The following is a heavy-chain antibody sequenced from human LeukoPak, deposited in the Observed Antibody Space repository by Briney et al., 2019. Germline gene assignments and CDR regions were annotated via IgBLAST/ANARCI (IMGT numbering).Heavy chain of an antibody. J-gene: IGHJ3*02. V-gene: IGHV3-21*01. CDR1: GFTFSSYS. CDR3: ARQLGTGTNDAFDI. D-gene: IGHD1-7*01. Sequence: KPGGSLRLSCAASGFTFSSYSMNWVRQAPGKGLEWVSSISSSSSYIYYADSVKGRFTISRDNAKNSLYLQMNSLRAEDTAVYYCARQLGTGTNDAFDIWGQGTMVTVSS. CDR2: ISSSSSYI.